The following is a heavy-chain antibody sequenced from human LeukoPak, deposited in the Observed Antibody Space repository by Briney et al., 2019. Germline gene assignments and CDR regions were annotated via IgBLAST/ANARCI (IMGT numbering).Heavy chain of an antibody. J-gene: IGHJ4*02. CDR3: AKDFPYYYDSSGYYLPDY. D-gene: IGHD3-22*01. Sequence: GGSLRLSCAASGFTFSSYSMNWVRQAPGKGLEWVSYISSSSSTIYYADSVKGRFTISRDNSKNTLYLQMNSLRAEDTAVYYCAKDFPYYYDSSGYYLPDYWGQGTLVTVSS. CDR2: ISSSSSTI. V-gene: IGHV3-48*01. CDR1: GFTFSSYS.